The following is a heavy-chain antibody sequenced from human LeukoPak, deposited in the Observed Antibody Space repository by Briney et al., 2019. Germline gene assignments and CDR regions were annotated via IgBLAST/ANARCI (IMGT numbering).Heavy chain of an antibody. V-gene: IGHV1-69*13. CDR3: ASRYYYDSSGLYYYMDV. CDR2: IIPIFGTA. Sequence: GASVKVSCKASGGTFSSYAISWVRQAPGQGLEWMGGIIPIFGTANYAQKFQGRVTITADESTSTAYVELSSLRSEDTAVYYCASRYYYDSSGLYYYMDVWGKGTTVTVSS. D-gene: IGHD3-22*01. CDR1: GGTFSSYA. J-gene: IGHJ6*03.